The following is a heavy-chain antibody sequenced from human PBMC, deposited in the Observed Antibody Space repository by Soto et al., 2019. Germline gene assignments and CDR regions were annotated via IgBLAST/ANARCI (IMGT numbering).Heavy chain of an antibody. J-gene: IGHJ6*02. CDR2: IYYSGST. CDR3: ARGYSSSSPYYYYGMDV. CDR1: GGSISSSSYY. Sequence: SETLSLTCPVSGGSISSSSYYLGWLRQPPGKGLEWIGSIYYSGSTYYNPSLKSRVTISVDTSKNQFSLKLSSVTAADTAVYYCARGYSSSSPYYYYGMDVWGQGTTVTSP. D-gene: IGHD6-6*01. V-gene: IGHV4-39*01.